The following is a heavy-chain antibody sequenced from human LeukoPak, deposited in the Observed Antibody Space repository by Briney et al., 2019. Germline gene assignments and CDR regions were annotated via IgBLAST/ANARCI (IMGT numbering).Heavy chain of an antibody. CDR2: INQDGSEK. V-gene: IGHV3-7*01. J-gene: IGHJ4*02. CDR3: ATDPRPDSGNFLGFDY. D-gene: IGHD4-23*01. CDR1: GLTFRRYW. Sequence: GGSLRLSCVASGLTFRRYWMSWVRQAPGKGLEWVANINQDGSEKYYVDSVKGRFTISRDNYKNSLYLQMSSLRAEDAAVYYCATDPRPDSGNFLGFDYWGQGTLVTVSS.